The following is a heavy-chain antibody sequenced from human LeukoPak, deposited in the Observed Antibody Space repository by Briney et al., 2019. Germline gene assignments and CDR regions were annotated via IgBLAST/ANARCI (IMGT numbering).Heavy chain of an antibody. J-gene: IGHJ6*03. CDR1: GGTFSSYA. CDR3: ARVDGSYSGGYYYMDV. CDR2: IIPIFGTA. Sequence: ASVKVSCKASGGTFSSYAISWVRQAPGQGLEWMGGIIPIFGTANYAQKFQGRVTITADKSTSTAYMELSSLRSEDTAVYYCARVDGSYSGGYYYMDVWGKGTTVTVSS. V-gene: IGHV1-69*06. D-gene: IGHD1-26*01.